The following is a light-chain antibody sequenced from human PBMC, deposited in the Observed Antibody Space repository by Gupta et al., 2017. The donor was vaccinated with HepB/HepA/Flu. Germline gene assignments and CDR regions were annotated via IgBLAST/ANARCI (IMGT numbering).Light chain of an antibody. CDR3: QQYNNWPSWT. CDR2: DAS. CDR1: QNINSK. Sequence: EIVMTQSPATLSVSPGEGATLSCRASQNINSKLAWYQQKPGQAPRVLIYDASARHTGIPARFSGSGSGTEFTLTISSRQSEDFAVYYCQQYNNWPSWTFGQGTKVEIK. J-gene: IGKJ1*01. V-gene: IGKV3-15*01.